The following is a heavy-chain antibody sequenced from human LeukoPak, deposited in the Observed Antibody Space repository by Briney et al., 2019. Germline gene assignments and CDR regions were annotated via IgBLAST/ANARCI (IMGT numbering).Heavy chain of an antibody. D-gene: IGHD2-2*01. Sequence: SETLSLTCAVYGGSFSGYYWSWIRQPPGKGLEWIGEINHSGSTNYNPSLKSRVTISVDTSKNQFSLKLSSVTAADTAVYYCARSKYQLLGHYYYMDVWGKGTTVTVSS. CDR2: INHSGST. CDR3: ARSKYQLLGHYYYMDV. V-gene: IGHV4-34*01. CDR1: GGSFSGYY. J-gene: IGHJ6*03.